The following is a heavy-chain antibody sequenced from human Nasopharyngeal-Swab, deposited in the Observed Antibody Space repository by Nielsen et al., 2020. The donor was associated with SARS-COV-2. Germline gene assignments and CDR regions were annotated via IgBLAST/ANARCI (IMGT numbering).Heavy chain of an antibody. Sequence: SLKISCAASGFIFHDYAMHWVRQAPGKGLEWVSGISWNSVSIGYADSVKGRFTISRDNAKNSLYLQMNSLRAEDTALYYCAKDWGLTMIVVAYDAFDIWGHGTLVTVSS. J-gene: IGHJ3*02. CDR2: ISWNSVSI. CDR1: GFIFHDYA. D-gene: IGHD3-22*01. V-gene: IGHV3-9*01. CDR3: AKDWGLTMIVVAYDAFDI.